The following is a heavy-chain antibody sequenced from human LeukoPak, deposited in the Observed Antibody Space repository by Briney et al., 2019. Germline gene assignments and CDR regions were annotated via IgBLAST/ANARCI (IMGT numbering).Heavy chain of an antibody. Sequence: GGSLRLSCAASGFTFSNYAMHWVRQAPGKGLEWVTVISYDGSNKFCADSVKGRFTISRDNSKNTLYLQMNSLRAEDTAVYYCARIGYSSSAFDFWGQGTMVTVSS. V-gene: IGHV3-30-3*01. CDR3: ARIGYSSSAFDF. D-gene: IGHD5-18*01. J-gene: IGHJ3*01. CDR1: GFTFSNYA. CDR2: ISYDGSNK.